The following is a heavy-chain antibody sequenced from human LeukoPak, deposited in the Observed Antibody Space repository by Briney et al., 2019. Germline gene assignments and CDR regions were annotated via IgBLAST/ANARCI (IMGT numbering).Heavy chain of an antibody. CDR1: GFTFSSYW. CDR3: ARDKALPYYDFWSGYYTGCDY. J-gene: IGHJ4*02. CDR2: IKQDGSEK. D-gene: IGHD3-3*01. V-gene: IGHV3-7*01. Sequence: GGSLRLSCAASGFTFSSYWMSWVRQAPGKGLEWVANIKQDGSEKYYVDSVKGRFTISRDNSKNTLYLQMNSLRAEDTAVYYCARDKALPYYDFWSGYYTGCDYWGQGTLVTVSS.